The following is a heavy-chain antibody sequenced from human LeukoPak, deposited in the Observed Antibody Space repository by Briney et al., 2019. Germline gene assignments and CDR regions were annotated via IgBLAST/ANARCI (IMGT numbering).Heavy chain of an antibody. CDR1: GGTFSSYA. Sequence: ASVKVSCKASGGTFSSYAISWVRQAPGQGLEWMGWINPNSGGTNYAQKFQGRVTMTRDTSISTAYMELSRLRSDDTAVYYCARSTYQRGYMDVWGKGTTVTVSS. CDR2: INPNSGGT. CDR3: ARSTYQRGYMDV. J-gene: IGHJ6*03. D-gene: IGHD2-2*01. V-gene: IGHV1-2*02.